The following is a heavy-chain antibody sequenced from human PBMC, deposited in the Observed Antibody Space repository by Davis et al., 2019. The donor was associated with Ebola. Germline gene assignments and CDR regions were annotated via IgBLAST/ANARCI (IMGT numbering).Heavy chain of an antibody. CDR3: ARAQRPSGYTSGWYYFDL. CDR2: INPSGGST. D-gene: IGHD6-19*01. J-gene: IGHJ4*02. CDR1: GYTFTSYY. Sequence: ASVKVSCKASGYTFTSYYMHWVRQAPGQGLEWMGIINPSGGSTRYAQKFQGRVTMTADESTSTAYMEVSSLRSDDTAVYYCARAQRPSGYTSGWYYFDLWGQGTLVTVSS. V-gene: IGHV1-46*01.